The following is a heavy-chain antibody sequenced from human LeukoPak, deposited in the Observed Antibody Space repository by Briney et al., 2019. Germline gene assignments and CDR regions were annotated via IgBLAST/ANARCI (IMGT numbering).Heavy chain of an antibody. J-gene: IGHJ4*02. D-gene: IGHD3-10*01. CDR1: GFTFNDYA. CDR3: AKDLGTMVRGVIPDY. CDR2: ISGSGGST. V-gene: IGHV3-23*01. Sequence: TGGSLRLSCAASGFTFNDYALNWVRQAPGKGLEWVSAISGSGGSTYYADSVKGRFTISRDNSKNTLYLQMNSLRAEDTAVYYCAKDLGTMVRGVIPDYWGQGTLVTVSS.